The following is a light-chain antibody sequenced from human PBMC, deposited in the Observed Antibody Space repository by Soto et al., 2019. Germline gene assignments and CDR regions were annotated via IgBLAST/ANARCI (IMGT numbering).Light chain of an antibody. Sequence: IVMTHSPDSLAVFLGERATINCKSSQSVLSSSNNKNYLAWYQQKPGQPPKLIIHWASTRDSGVPDRFSGSGSGTDFTLTISRLQAEDVAVYYCQQYYSTPWTFGQGTKVEIK. CDR1: QSVLSSSNNKNY. CDR3: QQYYSTPWT. V-gene: IGKV4-1*01. CDR2: WAS. J-gene: IGKJ1*01.